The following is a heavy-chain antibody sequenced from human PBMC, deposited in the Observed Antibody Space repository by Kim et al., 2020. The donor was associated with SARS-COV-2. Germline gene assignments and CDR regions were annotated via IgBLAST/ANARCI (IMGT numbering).Heavy chain of an antibody. V-gene: IGHV3-64D*09. CDR3: LRARSVTPLSPDF. Sequence: GGSLRLSCAASGFTFSDYAMHWVRQAPGKGLDYVSVISSDGRTTHYADSVKGRFTISRDSSKNTLYLQMRSLRPDDTALYYCLRARSVTPLSPDFWGQGTLVTVSS. CDR1: GFTFSDYA. J-gene: IGHJ4*02. CDR2: ISSDGRTT. D-gene: IGHD4-4*01.